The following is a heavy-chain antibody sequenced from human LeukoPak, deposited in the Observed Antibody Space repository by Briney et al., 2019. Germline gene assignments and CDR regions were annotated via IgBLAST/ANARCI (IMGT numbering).Heavy chain of an antibody. V-gene: IGHV4-4*07. D-gene: IGHD6-13*01. Sequence: SETLSLTCTVSGWSISSYYCSWIRQPAGKGLEWIGHIYNSGSTNYNPSLKGRVTMSVATSKNQFSLHLSSVTAADTAVYDCARGAFLVTAPGLYYFDYWGQGTLVAVSS. CDR2: IYNSGST. CDR3: ARGAFLVTAPGLYYFDY. J-gene: IGHJ4*02. CDR1: GWSISSYY.